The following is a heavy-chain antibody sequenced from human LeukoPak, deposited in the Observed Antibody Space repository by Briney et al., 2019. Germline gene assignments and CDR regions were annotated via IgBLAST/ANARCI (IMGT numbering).Heavy chain of an antibody. CDR3: AHPGSYYDSSGYQYYYYYYGMDV. J-gene: IGHJ6*02. CDR1: GFTFSSYG. Sequence: GRSLRLSCAASGFTFSSYGMHWVRQAPGKGREWVAVISYDGSNKYYADSVKGRFTISRDNSKNTLYLQMNSLRAEDTAVYYCAHPGSYYDSSGYQYYYYYYGMDVWGQGTTVTVSS. CDR2: ISYDGSNK. D-gene: IGHD3-22*01. V-gene: IGHV3-30*03.